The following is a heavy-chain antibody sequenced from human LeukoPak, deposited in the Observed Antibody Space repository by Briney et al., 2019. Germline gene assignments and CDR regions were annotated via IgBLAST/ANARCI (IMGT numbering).Heavy chain of an antibody. CDR1: GYTLTGYY. D-gene: IGHD3-22*01. CDR3: ARAYSGYSIDF. CDR2: INPNSGDT. J-gene: IGHJ4*02. Sequence: GASVKVSCKASGYTLTGYYMHWVRQAPGQGLEWMGCINPNSGDTKYAQKFQGRVTMTRDTSMSTVYMELSSLTSQDTAVYYCARAYSGYSIDFWGQGTLVTVSS. V-gene: IGHV1-2*02.